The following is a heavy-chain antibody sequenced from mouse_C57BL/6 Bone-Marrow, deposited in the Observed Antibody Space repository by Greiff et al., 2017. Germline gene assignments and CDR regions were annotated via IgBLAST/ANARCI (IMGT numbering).Heavy chain of an antibody. CDR3: ARSRWLPMDD. J-gene: IGHJ4*01. Sequence: VQLQESGAELARPGASVKLSCKASGYTFTSSGISWVKQRTGQGLEWIGEIYPRSGHTYYNEKFKGKATLTADKSSSTAYMELSSLTSEDSAVYFCARSRWLPMDDWGQGTSVTVSS. CDR2: IYPRSGHT. CDR1: GYTFTSSG. D-gene: IGHD2-3*01. V-gene: IGHV1-81*01.